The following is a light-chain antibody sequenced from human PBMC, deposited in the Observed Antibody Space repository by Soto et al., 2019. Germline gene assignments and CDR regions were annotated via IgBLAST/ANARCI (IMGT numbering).Light chain of an antibody. CDR1: QSLVYSDGNTY. Sequence: DVVMTQSPLSLPVTLGQPASISCRSSQSLVYSDGNTYLSWFQQRPGQSPRRLIYKVSTRDSGVPDRFSGSGSGTDFTLKSSRVEAEDVGVFYCMQGSHWPWTFGQGTKVEIK. V-gene: IGKV2-30*01. CDR3: MQGSHWPWT. J-gene: IGKJ1*01. CDR2: KVS.